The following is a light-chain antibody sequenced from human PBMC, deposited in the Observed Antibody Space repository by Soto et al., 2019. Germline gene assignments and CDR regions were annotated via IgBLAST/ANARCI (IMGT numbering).Light chain of an antibody. CDR3: QPYGSSPRT. CDR1: QSVSSSY. V-gene: IGKV3-20*01. CDR2: GAS. J-gene: IGKJ1*01. Sequence: EIVLTQSPGTLSLSPGERATLSCRASQSVSSSYLAWYQQKPGQAPRLLIYGASSRATGIPDRFSGSGSGTDFTLTISRLPPADFAVYYCQPYGSSPRTFGQGTKVDIK.